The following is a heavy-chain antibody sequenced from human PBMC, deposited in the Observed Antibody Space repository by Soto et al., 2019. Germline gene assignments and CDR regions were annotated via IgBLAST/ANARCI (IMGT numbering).Heavy chain of an antibody. J-gene: IGHJ6*02. CDR2: INPSGGST. V-gene: IGHV1-46*01. CDR1: GYTFTSYY. Sequence: QVQLVQSGAEVKKPGASVKVSCKASGYTFTSYYMHWVRQAPGQGLEWMGLINPSGGSTSYAQKFQGRVTMTRDTSTSTVYMELSSLRSDDTAVYYCARARVATRKVDYYYYGMDVWGQGTTVTVSS. D-gene: IGHD5-12*01. CDR3: ARARVATRKVDYYYYGMDV.